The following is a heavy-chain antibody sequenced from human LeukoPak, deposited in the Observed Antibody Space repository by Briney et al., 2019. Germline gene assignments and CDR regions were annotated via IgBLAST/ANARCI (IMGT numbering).Heavy chain of an antibody. J-gene: IGHJ4*02. Sequence: SETLSLTCAVYGGSFSGYYWSWIRQPPGKGLEWIGEINHSGYTTYNPSLKSRVTMSIDTSKSQFSLKLSCVTAADTAVYFCARGPNWNDFDYWGQGTLVTVSS. CDR3: ARGPNWNDFDY. D-gene: IGHD1-1*01. CDR2: INHSGYT. CDR1: GGSFSGYY. V-gene: IGHV4-34*01.